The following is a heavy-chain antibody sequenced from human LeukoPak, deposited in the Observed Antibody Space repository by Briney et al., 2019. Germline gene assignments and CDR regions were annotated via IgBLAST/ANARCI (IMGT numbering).Heavy chain of an antibody. D-gene: IGHD1-26*01. CDR2: IYYSGST. V-gene: IGHV4-39*07. J-gene: IGHJ5*02. Sequence: SETLSLTCTVSGGSISSSSYYWGWIRQPPGKGLEWIGSIYYSGSTYYNPSLKSRVTISVDTSKNQFSLKLSSVTAADTAVYYCARTSGSYRGFDPWGQGTLVTVS. CDR1: GGSISSSSYY. CDR3: ARTSGSYRGFDP.